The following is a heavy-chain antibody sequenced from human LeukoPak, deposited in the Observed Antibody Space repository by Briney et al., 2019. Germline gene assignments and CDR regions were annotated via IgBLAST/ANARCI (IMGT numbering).Heavy chain of an antibody. CDR3: ARGREYYFDY. CDR1: GFTFSSYW. V-gene: IGHV3-21*01. J-gene: IGHJ4*02. CDR2: ISSSSSYI. D-gene: IGHD3-10*01. Sequence: GGSLRLSCAASGFTFSSYWMSWARQAPGKGLEWVSSISSSSSYIYYADSVKGRFTISRDNAKNSLYLQMNSLRAEDTAVYYCARGREYYFDYWGQGTLVTVSS.